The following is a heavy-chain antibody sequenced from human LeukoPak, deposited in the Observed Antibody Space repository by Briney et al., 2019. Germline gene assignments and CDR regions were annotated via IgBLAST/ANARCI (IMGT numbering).Heavy chain of an antibody. CDR2: INHSGST. CDR3: ARGRMRYCSGGSCDTRIYFDY. Sequence: SETLSLTCAVYGGSFSGYYWSWIRQPPGKGLEWIGEINHSGSTNYNPSLKSRVTISVDTSKNQFSLKLSSVTAADTAVYYCARGRMRYCSGGSCDTRIYFDYWAREPWSPSPQ. CDR1: GGSFSGYY. D-gene: IGHD2-15*01. V-gene: IGHV4-34*01. J-gene: IGHJ4*02.